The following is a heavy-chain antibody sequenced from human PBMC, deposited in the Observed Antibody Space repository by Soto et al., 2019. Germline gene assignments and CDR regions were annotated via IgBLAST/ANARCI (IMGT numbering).Heavy chain of an antibody. D-gene: IGHD3-22*01. CDR2: INPSGGST. Sequence: ASVKVSWKASGYTFTNYYMHWVGQAPGQGLEWMGIINPSGGSTSYAQEFQGRVTMTRDTSTSTVYMELSSLRSDDTAVYYCARDRLRGYDCSGFYSWGQGTPVTLSS. J-gene: IGHJ4*02. CDR3: ARDRLRGYDCSGFYS. CDR1: GYTFTNYY. V-gene: IGHV1-46*01.